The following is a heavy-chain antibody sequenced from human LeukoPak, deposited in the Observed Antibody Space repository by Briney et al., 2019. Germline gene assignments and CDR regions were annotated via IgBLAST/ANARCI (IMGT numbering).Heavy chain of an antibody. D-gene: IGHD6-19*01. Sequence: PGRSLRLSCAASGFTFSSYAIHWVRQAPGKGLEWVSAISGSGGSTYYADSVKGRFTISRDNSKNTLYLQMNSLRAEDTAVYYCAKDGGQWLVHYYYYYMDVWGKGTTVTISS. CDR3: AKDGGQWLVHYYYYYMDV. J-gene: IGHJ6*03. CDR2: ISGSGGST. CDR1: GFTFSSYA. V-gene: IGHV3-23*01.